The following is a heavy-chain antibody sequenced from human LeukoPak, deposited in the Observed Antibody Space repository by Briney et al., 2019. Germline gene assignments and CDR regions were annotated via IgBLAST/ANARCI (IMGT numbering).Heavy chain of an antibody. CDR2: IYSGGST. D-gene: IGHD1-14*01. CDR3: AGPRTYRRPASPGAFDI. V-gene: IGHV3-66*01. CDR1: GFTVSSNY. J-gene: IGHJ3*02. Sequence: GGSLRLSCAASGFTVSSNYMSWVRQAPGKGLEWVSVIYSGGSTYYADSVKGRFTISRDNSKNTLYLQMNSLRAEDTAVYYCAGPRTYRRPASPGAFDIWGQGTMVTVSS.